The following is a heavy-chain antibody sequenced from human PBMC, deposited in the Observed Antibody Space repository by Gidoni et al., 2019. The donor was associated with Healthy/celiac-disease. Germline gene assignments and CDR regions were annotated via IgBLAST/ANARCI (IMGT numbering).Heavy chain of an antibody. D-gene: IGHD3-10*01. CDR2: IYPGDSDT. Sequence: EVQLVLSGAEVKKPGESLKISFMGSGYSFTSYWRGWVRQMPGKGLEWMGIIYPGDSDTRYSPSFQGQVTISADKSISTAYLQWSSLKASDTAMYYCATAVGTYYYGSGDYYMDVWGKGTTVTVSS. CDR3: ATAVGTYYYGSGDYYMDV. CDR1: GYSFTSYW. V-gene: IGHV5-51*01. J-gene: IGHJ6*03.